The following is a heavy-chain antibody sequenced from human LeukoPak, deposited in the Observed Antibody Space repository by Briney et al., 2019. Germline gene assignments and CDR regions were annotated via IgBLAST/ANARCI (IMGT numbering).Heavy chain of an antibody. CDR2: ISGSSSYI. CDR3: ARGAAAGTHLDY. Sequence: PGGSLRLSCAASGFTFSSYSMDWVRQAPGKGLEWVSSISGSSSYIYYADSVKGRFTISRDNAKNSLYLQMNSLRAEDTAVYYCARGAAAGTHLDYWGQGTLVTVSS. D-gene: IGHD6-13*01. CDR1: GFTFSSYS. J-gene: IGHJ4*02. V-gene: IGHV3-21*01.